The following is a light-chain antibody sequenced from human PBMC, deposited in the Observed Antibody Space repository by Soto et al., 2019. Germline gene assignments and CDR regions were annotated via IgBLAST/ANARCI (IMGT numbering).Light chain of an antibody. Sequence: LTQAPSCLPTSPAPRVSLPCRASQSVDNYLDWYQQKPGQAPRLLIYESSNRATGIPARFSGSGSGTDFILTISSLEPEDFAVYYCQQRSNWPQTFGQGTKVDIK. CDR3: QQRSNWPQT. J-gene: IGKJ1*01. V-gene: IGKV3-11*01. CDR1: QSVDNY. CDR2: ESS.